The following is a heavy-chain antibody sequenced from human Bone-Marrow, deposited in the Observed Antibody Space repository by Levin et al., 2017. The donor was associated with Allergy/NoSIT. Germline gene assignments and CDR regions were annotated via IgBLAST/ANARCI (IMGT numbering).Heavy chain of an antibody. V-gene: IGHV3-23*01. CDR1: GFTFSSYA. Sequence: ASVKVSCAASGFTFSSYAMSWVRQAPGKGLEWVSAISGSGGSTYYADSVKGRFTISRDNSKNTLYLQMNSLRAEDTAVYYCANPYSSSPRGGYWGQGTLVTVSS. CDR3: ANPYSSSPRGGY. J-gene: IGHJ4*02. CDR2: ISGSGGST. D-gene: IGHD6-13*01.